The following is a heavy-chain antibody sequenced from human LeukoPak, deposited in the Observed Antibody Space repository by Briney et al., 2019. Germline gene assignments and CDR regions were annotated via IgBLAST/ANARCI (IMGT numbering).Heavy chain of an antibody. CDR2: IRSKANNYAT. CDR3: AREGVGLPFDY. J-gene: IGHJ4*02. Sequence: GGSLRLSCAASGFTFSGSAMHWVRQASGKGLEWVGRIRSKANNYATVHAASVKGRFTISRDDSKNTAYLQMNNLKTEDTAVYYCAREGVGLPFDYWGQGTLVTVSS. CDR1: GFTFSGSA. V-gene: IGHV3-73*01. D-gene: IGHD2-15*01.